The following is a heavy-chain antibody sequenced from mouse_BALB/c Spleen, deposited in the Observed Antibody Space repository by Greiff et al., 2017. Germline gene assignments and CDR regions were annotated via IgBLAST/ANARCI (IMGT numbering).Heavy chain of an antibody. CDR2: IRLKSNNYAT. CDR1: GFTFSNYW. J-gene: IGHJ4*01. CDR3: TRSRNGYYGAMDY. Sequence: EVKLVESGGGLVQPGGSMKLSCVASGFTFSNYWMNWVRQSPEKGLEWVAEIRLKSNNYATHYAESVKGRFTISRDDSKSSVYLQMNNLRAEDTGIYYCTRSRNGYYGAMDYWGQGTSVTVSS. D-gene: IGHD2-3*01. V-gene: IGHV6-6*02.